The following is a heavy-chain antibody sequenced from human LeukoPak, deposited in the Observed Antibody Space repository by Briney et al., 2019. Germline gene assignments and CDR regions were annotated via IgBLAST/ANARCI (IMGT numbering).Heavy chain of an antibody. CDR3: ARGDLRRVIDY. J-gene: IGHJ4*02. CDR2: ISDGGST. V-gene: IGHV4-59*01. Sequence: SETLSLTCTVSGGSFTGYYWTWIRQPPGKGLEWIGDISDGGSTNYNPSLESRVTISIDTSKSQFSLKLSSVTAADTAVYYCARGDLRRVIDYWGQGTLVTVSS. CDR1: GGSFTGYY.